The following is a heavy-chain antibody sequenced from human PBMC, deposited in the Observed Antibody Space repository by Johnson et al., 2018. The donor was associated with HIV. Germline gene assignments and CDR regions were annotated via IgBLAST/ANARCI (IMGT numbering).Heavy chain of an antibody. V-gene: IGHV3-7*05. CDR1: GFTFSSYW. CDR3: AKDRYYYDSSGYYYVHDAFDI. J-gene: IGHJ3*02. Sequence: VQLVESGGGLVQPGGSLRLSCAASGFTFSSYWMSWVRQAPGKGLEWVANIKQDGSEKYYVDSAKGRFTISRDNSKNTLYLKMNSLRAEDTAIYYCAKDRYYYDSSGYYYVHDAFDIWGQGTMVTVSS. CDR2: IKQDGSEK. D-gene: IGHD3-22*01.